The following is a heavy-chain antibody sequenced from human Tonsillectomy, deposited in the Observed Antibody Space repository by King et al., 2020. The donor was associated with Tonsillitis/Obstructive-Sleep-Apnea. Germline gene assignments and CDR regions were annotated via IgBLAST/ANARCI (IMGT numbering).Heavy chain of an antibody. V-gene: IGHV1-2*04. J-gene: IGHJ6*03. CDR1: GYTFTGYY. Sequence: VQLVQSGAEVRKPGASVEVSCKASGYTFTGYYMHWVRQAPGQGLEWMGWINPNSGGTNYAQKFQGWVTMTRDTSISTAYMELSRLRSDDTAVYYCARSESAIDFWSNYGNYYYMDVWGKGTTVTVSS. D-gene: IGHD3-3*01. CDR2: INPNSGGT. CDR3: ARSESAIDFWSNYGNYYYMDV.